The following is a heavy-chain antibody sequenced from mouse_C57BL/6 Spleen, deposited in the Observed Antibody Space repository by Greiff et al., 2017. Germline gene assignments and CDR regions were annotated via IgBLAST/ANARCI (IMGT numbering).Heavy chain of an antibody. CDR1: GYSITSGYY. J-gene: IGHJ4*01. CDR3: ASYPSHAMDY. CDR2: ISYDGSN. D-gene: IGHD6-1*01. V-gene: IGHV3-6*01. Sequence: DVQLQESGPGLVKPSQSLSLTCSVTGYSITSGYYWNWIRQFPGNKLEWMGYISYDGSNNYNPSLKNRISITRDTSKNQFFLKLNSVTTEDTATYYCASYPSHAMDYWGQGTSVTVSS.